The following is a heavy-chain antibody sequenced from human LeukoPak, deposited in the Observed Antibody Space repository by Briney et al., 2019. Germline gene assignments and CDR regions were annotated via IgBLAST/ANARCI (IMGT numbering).Heavy chain of an antibody. CDR2: IWYDGSSK. V-gene: IGHV3-33*06. D-gene: IGHD5-24*01. CDR3: AKNRGDAYNTFDC. CDR1: GFSFSSHG. Sequence: GRSLRLSCAASGFSFSSHGMHWVRQAPGKGLEWVAVIWYDGSSKYYADSVKGRFTISRDNSKNTLYLQVNSLRAEDTAVYYCAKNRGDAYNTFDCWGQGTLLTVSS. J-gene: IGHJ4*02.